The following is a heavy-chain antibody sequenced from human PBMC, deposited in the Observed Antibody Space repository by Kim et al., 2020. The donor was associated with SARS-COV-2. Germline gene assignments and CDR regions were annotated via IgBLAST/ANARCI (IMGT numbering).Heavy chain of an antibody. V-gene: IGHV4-59*01. D-gene: IGHD6-13*01. Sequence: KSRVTISVDTSKNQFSLKLSSVTAADTAVYYCARVYSSSWYVNYYYGMDVWGQGTTVTVSS. J-gene: IGHJ6*02. CDR3: ARVYSSSWYVNYYYGMDV.